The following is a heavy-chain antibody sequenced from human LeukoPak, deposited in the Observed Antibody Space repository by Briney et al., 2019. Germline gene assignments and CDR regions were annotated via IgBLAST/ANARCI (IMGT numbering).Heavy chain of an antibody. Sequence: GGSLRLSCAASEFTFSTYGMNWVRQAPGKGLEWISFISSSSSTVYYAASVKGRFTVSRDNAKNSLYLQMNSLGAEDTAVYYCARDLTGYSTGWYVLYYFDYWGQGTLVTVFS. CDR3: ARDLTGYSTGWYVLYYFDY. V-gene: IGHV3-48*04. CDR1: EFTFSTYG. J-gene: IGHJ4*02. D-gene: IGHD6-19*01. CDR2: ISSSSSTV.